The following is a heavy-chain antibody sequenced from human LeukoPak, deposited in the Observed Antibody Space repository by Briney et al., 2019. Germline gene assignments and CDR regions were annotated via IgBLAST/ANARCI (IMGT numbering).Heavy chain of an antibody. D-gene: IGHD1-26*01. CDR3: AAWELRGGYYFDY. V-gene: IGHV4-34*01. CDR2: INHSGST. Sequence: SETLSLTCAVYGGSLSGYYWSWIRQPPGKGLEWIGEINHSGSTNYNPSLKSRVTISVDTSKNQFSLKLSSVTAADTAVYYCAAWELRGGYYFDYWGQGTLVTVSS. CDR1: GGSLSGYY. J-gene: IGHJ4*02.